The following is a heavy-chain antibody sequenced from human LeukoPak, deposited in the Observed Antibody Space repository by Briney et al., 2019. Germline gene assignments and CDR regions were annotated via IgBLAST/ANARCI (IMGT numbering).Heavy chain of an antibody. V-gene: IGHV3-23*01. J-gene: IGHJ4*02. CDR1: GFTFSSYA. D-gene: IGHD2-21*01. CDR2: ISGSGVST. Sequence: GGSLRLSCAASGFTFSSYAMSWVRQAPGKGLEWVSAISGSGVSTYYADSVKGRFTISRDNSRNTLYLQMNSLRAEDTAVYYCAKLKIVAGGYFDYWGQGTLVTVSS. CDR3: AKLKIVAGGYFDY.